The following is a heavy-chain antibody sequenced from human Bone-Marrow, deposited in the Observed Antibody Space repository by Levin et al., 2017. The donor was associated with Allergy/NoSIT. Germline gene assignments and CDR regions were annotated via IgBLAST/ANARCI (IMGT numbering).Heavy chain of an antibody. V-gene: IGHV3-30*18. Sequence: GGSLRLSCAASGFRFTSYGIKWVRQAPGKGLEWVATISFDGADKYYAGSLEGRLIVSRDNSKNTVFLEMNSLRPDDTGIYYCAKVHRVAAPSYYYGLDVWGQGTTVTVSS. J-gene: IGHJ6*02. D-gene: IGHD2-15*01. CDR3: AKVHRVAAPSYYYGLDV. CDR1: GFRFTSYG. CDR2: ISFDGADK.